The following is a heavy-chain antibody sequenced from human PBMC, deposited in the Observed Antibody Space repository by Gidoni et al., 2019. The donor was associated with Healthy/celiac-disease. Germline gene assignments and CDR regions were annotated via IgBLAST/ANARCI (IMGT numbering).Heavy chain of an antibody. CDR2: IYHSGST. J-gene: IGHJ4*02. V-gene: IGHV4-38-2*01. CDR3: ARALGLSSSWYDRFGGHFDY. Sequence: QVQLQESGPGLVKPSETLSLTCAVSGYSISSGYYWGWIRQPPGKGLEWIGSIYHSGSTYYNPSLKSRVTISVDTSKNQFSLKLSSVTAADTAVYYCARALGLSSSWYDRFGGHFDYWGQGTLVTVSS. D-gene: IGHD6-13*01. CDR1: GYSISSGYY.